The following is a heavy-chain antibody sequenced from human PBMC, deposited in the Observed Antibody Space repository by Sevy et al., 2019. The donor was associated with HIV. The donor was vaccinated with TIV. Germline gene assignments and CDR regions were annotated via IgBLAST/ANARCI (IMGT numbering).Heavy chain of an antibody. D-gene: IGHD3-22*01. CDR2: ISGYDGKT. CDR3: ARGLLNYYDSSGYYYSA. V-gene: IGHV1-18*04. CDR1: GYTFASYG. Sequence: ASVKVSCKTSGYTFASYGIGWVLQAPGQGLEWVGWISGYDGKTNYAQKFQGRVTMTTDTSTSTAYMELRSLRSDDTAVYYCARGLLNYYDSSGYYYSAWGQGTLVTVSS. J-gene: IGHJ5*02.